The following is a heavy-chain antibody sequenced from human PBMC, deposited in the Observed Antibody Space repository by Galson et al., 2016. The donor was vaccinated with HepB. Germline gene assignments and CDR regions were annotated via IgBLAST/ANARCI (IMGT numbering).Heavy chain of an antibody. CDR2: ISSSSSYI. J-gene: IGHJ4*02. CDR1: GFTFSSYS. D-gene: IGHD3-22*01. V-gene: IGHV3-21*01. CDR3: ARSESYYYDSSGYQIDY. Sequence: SLRLSCAASGFTFSSYSMNWVRQALGKGLEWVSSISSSSSYIYYADSVKGRFTISRDNAKNSLYLQMNSLRAEDTAVYYCARSESYYYDSSGYQIDYWGQGTLVTVSS.